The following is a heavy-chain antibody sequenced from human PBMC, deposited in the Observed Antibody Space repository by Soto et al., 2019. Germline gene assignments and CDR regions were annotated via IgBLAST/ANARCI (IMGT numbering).Heavy chain of an antibody. J-gene: IGHJ4*02. CDR1: GGSISSGDYY. V-gene: IGHV4-30-4*01. CDR2: IYYSGST. Sequence: SETLSLTCTVSGGSISSGDYYWSWIRQPPGKGLEWIGYIYYSGSTYYNPSLKSRVTISVDTSKNQFSLKLSSVTAAETAVYYCASIAITGTTLGGKREKNFVYWGQGTLVTVSS. CDR3: ASIAITGTTLGGKREKNFVY. D-gene: IGHD1-7*01.